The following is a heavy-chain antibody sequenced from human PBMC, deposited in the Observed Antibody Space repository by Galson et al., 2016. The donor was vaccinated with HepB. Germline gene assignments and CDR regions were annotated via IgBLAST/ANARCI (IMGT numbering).Heavy chain of an antibody. Sequence: SLRLSCAASGFPLSSYWMQWVRQTPGKGLVWVSRISKDGTTTGYADSVKGRFTGFRDNAKNTLYLQMNSLRVEDTAVYYCAREVVTVTTATDQWGQGTLVTVSA. D-gene: IGHD4-17*01. V-gene: IGHV3-74*01. CDR3: AREVVTVTTATDQ. J-gene: IGHJ4*02. CDR2: ISKDGTTT. CDR1: GFPLSSYW.